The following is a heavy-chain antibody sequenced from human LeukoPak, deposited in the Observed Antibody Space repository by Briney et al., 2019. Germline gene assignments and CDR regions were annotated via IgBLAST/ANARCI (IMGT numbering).Heavy chain of an antibody. Sequence: GGSLRLSCAASGFTFSSYGMHWVRQAPGKGLEWVAVISYDGSNKYYADSVKGRFTISRDNSKNTLYLQMNSLRAEDTAVYCCAKDREMSGSYFFDYWGQGTLVTVSS. J-gene: IGHJ4*02. CDR2: ISYDGSNK. D-gene: IGHD1-26*01. CDR3: AKDREMSGSYFFDY. CDR1: GFTFSSYG. V-gene: IGHV3-30*18.